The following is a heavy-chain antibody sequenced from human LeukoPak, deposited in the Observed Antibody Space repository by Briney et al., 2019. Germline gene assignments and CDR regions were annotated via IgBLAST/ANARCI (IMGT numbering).Heavy chain of an antibody. CDR3: ARDDMVVSREYFQH. CDR1: GGSISSGGYS. J-gene: IGHJ1*01. CDR2: IYHSGST. V-gene: IGHV4-30-2*01. Sequence: SETLSLTCAVSGGSISSGGYSWSWIRQPPGKGLEWIGYIYHSGSTYYNPSLKSRVTISVDRSRNQFSLKLSSVTAADTAVYYCARDDMVVSREYFQHWGQGTLVTVSS. D-gene: IGHD2-21*01.